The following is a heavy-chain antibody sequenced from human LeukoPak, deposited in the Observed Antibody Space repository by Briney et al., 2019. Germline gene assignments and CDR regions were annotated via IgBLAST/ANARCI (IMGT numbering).Heavy chain of an antibody. V-gene: IGHV3-30*02. CDR3: AKVNWSGYSPGAFDI. D-gene: IGHD3-3*01. CDR2: IRYDGSNK. J-gene: IGHJ3*02. Sequence: GGSLRLSCAASGFTFSSYGMHWVRQAPGKGLEWVAFIRYDGSNKYYADSVKGRFTISRDNSKNTLYLQMNSLRAEDTAVYYCAKVNWSGYSPGAFDIWGQGTMVTVSS. CDR1: GFTFSSYG.